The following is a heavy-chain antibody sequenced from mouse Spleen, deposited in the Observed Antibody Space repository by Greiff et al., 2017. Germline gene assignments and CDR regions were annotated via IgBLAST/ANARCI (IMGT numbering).Heavy chain of an antibody. CDR3: ARSGASTMITTAWLAY. D-gene: IGHD2-4*01. J-gene: IGHJ3*01. CDR2: IYPGNVNT. Sequence: QVQLKQSGPELVKPGASVRISCTASGYTFTSYYIHWVKQRPGQGLEWIGWIYPGNVNTKYNEKFKGKATLTADKSSSTAYMQLSSLTSEDSAVYVCARSGASTMITTAWLAYWGQGTLVTVSA. CDR1: GYTFTSYY. V-gene: IGHV1S56*01.